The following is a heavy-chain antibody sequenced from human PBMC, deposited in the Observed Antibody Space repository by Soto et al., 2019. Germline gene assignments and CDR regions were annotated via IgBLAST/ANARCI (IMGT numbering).Heavy chain of an antibody. J-gene: IGHJ4*02. V-gene: IGHV3-49*03. CDR2: IRSKGYGGTT. Sequence: HPGGSLRLSCTGSGFTFGDFGMSWFRQAPGKGLEWLSFIRSKGYGGTTESAASVRGRFITSRDDSKSIAYLQMNSLRAEDTAVYYCAKDTRVLGYWGQGTLVTVSS. CDR1: GFTFGDFG. CDR3: AKDTRVLGY. D-gene: IGHD2-2*01.